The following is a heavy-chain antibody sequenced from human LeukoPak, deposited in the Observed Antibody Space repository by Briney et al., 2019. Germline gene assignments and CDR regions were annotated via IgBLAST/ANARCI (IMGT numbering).Heavy chain of an antibody. V-gene: IGHV3-30-3*01. CDR3: ASKKYSSSPYDAFDI. J-gene: IGHJ3*02. D-gene: IGHD6-13*01. CDR1: GFTFSDYA. Sequence: PGGSLRLSCAASGFTFSDYAVHWVRQAPGKGLEWVALISYDGTNKYYGDSVKGRFTISRDNAKNSLYLQMNSLRAEDTAVYYCASKKYSSSPYDAFDIWGQGTMVTVSS. CDR2: ISYDGTNK.